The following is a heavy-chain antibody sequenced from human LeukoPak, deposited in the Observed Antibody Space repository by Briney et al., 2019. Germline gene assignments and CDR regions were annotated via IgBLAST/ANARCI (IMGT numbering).Heavy chain of an antibody. CDR1: GFAFSSSA. V-gene: IGHV3-23*01. CDR2: ISGSGGTT. Sequence: GGSLRLSCAASGFAFSSSAMSWVRQAPGKGLEWVSAISGSGGTTYYADSVKGRFTISRDNSKSTLYLHMNSLRDEDTDVYSCAKGVGGIYYYYYMDVWGKGTTVTVSS. D-gene: IGHD3-16*01. J-gene: IGHJ6*03. CDR3: AKGVGGIYYYYYMDV.